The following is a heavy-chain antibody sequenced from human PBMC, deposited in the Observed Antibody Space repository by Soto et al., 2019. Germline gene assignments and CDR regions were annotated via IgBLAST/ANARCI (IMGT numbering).Heavy chain of an antibody. J-gene: IGHJ4*02. D-gene: IGHD3-9*01. CDR2: IYYSGST. CDR1: GGSISSSSYY. CDR3: ARGRGRNYDILTGYYLFFDY. V-gene: IGHV4-39*01. Sequence: PSETLSLTCTVSGGSISSSSYYWGWIRQPPGKGLEWIGSIYYSGSTYYNPSLKSRVTISVDTSKNQFSLKLSSVTAADTAVYYCARGRGRNYDILTGYYLFFDYWGQGTLVTVSS.